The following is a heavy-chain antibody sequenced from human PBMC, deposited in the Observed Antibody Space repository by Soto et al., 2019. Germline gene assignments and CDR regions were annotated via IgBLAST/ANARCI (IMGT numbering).Heavy chain of an antibody. V-gene: IGHV3-11*01. CDR1: GFTFRNYY. CDR2: IRSSGSTI. J-gene: IGHJ6*03. CDR3: ARAVAEAGYYYYYDYYMDV. Sequence: QVQLVESGGGLVKPGGSLRLSCAASGFTFRNYYMSWIRQAPGKGLEWVSYIRSSGSTIYYADSVKGRFTISRDNAKNSLYLQMNSLRAEDTAVYYWARAVAEAGYYYYYDYYMDVWGNGTTVTVSS. D-gene: IGHD6-13*01.